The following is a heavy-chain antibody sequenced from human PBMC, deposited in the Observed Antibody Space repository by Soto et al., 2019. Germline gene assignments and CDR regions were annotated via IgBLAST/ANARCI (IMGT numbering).Heavy chain of an antibody. Sequence: QVQLQESGPGLVKPSETLSLTCTVSGGSISSYYWSWIRQPPGKGLEWIGYIYYSGSTNYNPSLKSRVTISVDTAKNQFSLKLSSVTAADTAVYYCARVGGYSYGHGSHWFHPWGQGTLVTVSS. J-gene: IGHJ5*02. V-gene: IGHV4-59*01. CDR2: IYYSGST. CDR1: GGSISSYY. CDR3: ARVGGYSYGHGSHWFHP. D-gene: IGHD5-18*01.